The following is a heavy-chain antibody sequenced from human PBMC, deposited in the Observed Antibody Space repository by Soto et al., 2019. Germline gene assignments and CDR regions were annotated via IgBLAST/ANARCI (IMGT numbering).Heavy chain of an antibody. Sequence: PGGSLRLSCASSGFTFSSYAMSWVRQAPGKGLEWVSAISGSGGSTYYADSVKGRFTISRDNSKNTLYLQMNSLRAEDTAVYYCANKPDEYDSSGYYFVWGQGTLVTVSS. J-gene: IGHJ4*02. D-gene: IGHD3-22*01. V-gene: IGHV3-23*01. CDR1: GFTFSSYA. CDR2: ISGSGGST. CDR3: ANKPDEYDSSGYYFV.